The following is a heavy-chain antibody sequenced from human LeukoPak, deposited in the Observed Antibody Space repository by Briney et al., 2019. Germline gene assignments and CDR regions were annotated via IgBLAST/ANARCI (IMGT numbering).Heavy chain of an antibody. Sequence: PGGSLRLSCAASGFTFTNYWMSWVRQAPGKGLELVANIKQDRSEKYYVDSVKGRFTISRDNAKNSLYLQMSSLRAEDTAVYYCAREGITMVRGMDVWGKGTTVTISS. D-gene: IGHD3-10*01. CDR2: IKQDRSEK. V-gene: IGHV3-7*01. CDR3: AREGITMVRGMDV. CDR1: GFTFTNYW. J-gene: IGHJ6*04.